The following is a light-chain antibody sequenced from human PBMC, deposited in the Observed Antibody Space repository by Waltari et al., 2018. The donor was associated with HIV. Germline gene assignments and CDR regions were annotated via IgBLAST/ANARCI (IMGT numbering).Light chain of an antibody. V-gene: IGLV2-14*01. CDR3: SSYTSSSTPVV. CDR1: SSDIGTYNY. J-gene: IGLJ2*01. Sequence: QSALTQPASVSGSPGQSITIHCTGTSSDIGTYNYVPWYQQHPGKAPKLMIYDVSNRPSGVSNRFSGSKSGNTASLTISGLQAEDEADYYCSSYTSSSTPVVFGGGTKLTVL. CDR2: DVS.